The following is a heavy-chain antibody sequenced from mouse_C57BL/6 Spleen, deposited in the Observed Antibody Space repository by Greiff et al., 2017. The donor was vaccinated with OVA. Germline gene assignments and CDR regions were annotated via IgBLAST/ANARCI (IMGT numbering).Heavy chain of an antibody. V-gene: IGHV1-19*01. Sequence: EVKLVESGPVLVKPGASVKMSCKASGYTFTDYYMNWVKQSHGKSLEWIGVINPYNGGTSYNQKFKGKATLTVDKSSSTAYMELNSLTSEDSADDYCAREKDSSDFDYWGQGTTLTVSS. CDR1: GYTFTDYY. J-gene: IGHJ2*01. D-gene: IGHD3-2*02. CDR2: INPYNGGT. CDR3: AREKDSSDFDY.